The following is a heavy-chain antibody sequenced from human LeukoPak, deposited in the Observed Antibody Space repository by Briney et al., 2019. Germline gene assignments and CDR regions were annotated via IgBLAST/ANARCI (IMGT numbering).Heavy chain of an antibody. V-gene: IGHV4-61*02. Sequence: SQTLSLTCTVTGGSISSGSYYWSWIRQPAGKGLEWIGRIYTSESTNYNPSLKSRVTISVDTSKNQSSLKLSSVTAADTAVYYCASFHRSGTDYWGQGTLVTVSS. J-gene: IGHJ4*02. D-gene: IGHD3-3*01. CDR1: GGSISSGSYY. CDR2: IYTSEST. CDR3: ASFHRSGTDY.